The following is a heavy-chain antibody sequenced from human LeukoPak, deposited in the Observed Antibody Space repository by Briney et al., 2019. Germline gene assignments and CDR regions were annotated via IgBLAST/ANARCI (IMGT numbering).Heavy chain of an antibody. V-gene: IGHV3-33*06. D-gene: IGHD3-16*02. Sequence: GGSLRLSCAASGFTFSSYGMHWVRQAPGKGLEWVAVIWYDGSNKYYADSVKGRFTISRDNSRNTLYLQMNSLRAEDTAVYYCAKKNYDYVWGSYHPDNDAFDIWGQGTMVTVSS. J-gene: IGHJ3*02. CDR2: IWYDGSNK. CDR1: GFTFSSYG. CDR3: AKKNYDYVWGSYHPDNDAFDI.